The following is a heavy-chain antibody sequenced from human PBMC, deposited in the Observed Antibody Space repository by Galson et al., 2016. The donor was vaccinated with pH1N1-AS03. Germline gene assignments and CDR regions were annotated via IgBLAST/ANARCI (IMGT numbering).Heavy chain of an antibody. CDR2: INPSGGST. CDR3: ASEVATSFDY. J-gene: IGHJ4*02. D-gene: IGHD5-24*01. V-gene: IGHV1-46*01. CDR1: GYTFTSFTNEY. Sequence: SVKVSCKASGYTFTSFTNEYVHWVRQAPGQGLEWMGMINPSGGSTTYAQRFQGRVTITADESTSTAYMELSSLRSEDTAVYFCASEVATSFDYWGQGTLVTVSS.